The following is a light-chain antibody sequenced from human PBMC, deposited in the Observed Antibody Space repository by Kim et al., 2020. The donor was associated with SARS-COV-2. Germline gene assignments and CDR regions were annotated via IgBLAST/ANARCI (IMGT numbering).Light chain of an antibody. V-gene: IGLV3-19*01. Sequence: LGKKVRSKCQGDSLRSYYASWYQKKPGQAPVLVIYGKNNRPSGIPDRFSGSSSGNTASLTITGAQAEDEADYYCNSRDSSGNHLRVFGGGTQLTVL. CDR1: SLRSYY. CDR3: NSRDSSGNHLRV. J-gene: IGLJ3*02. CDR2: GKN.